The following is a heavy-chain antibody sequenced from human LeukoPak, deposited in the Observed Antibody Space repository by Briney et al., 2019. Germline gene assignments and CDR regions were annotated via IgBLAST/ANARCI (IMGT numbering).Heavy chain of an antibody. CDR1: GFTFGDYA. J-gene: IGHJ4*02. Sequence: GRSLRLSCTASGFTFGDYAMSWVRQAPGEGLEWVGFIRSKAYGGTTEYAASVKGRFTVSRDDSKSIAYLQMNSLKTEDTAVYYCTRGDYDILTGQTWGQGTLVTVSS. CDR2: IRSKAYGGTT. CDR3: TRGDYDILTGQT. V-gene: IGHV3-49*04. D-gene: IGHD3-9*01.